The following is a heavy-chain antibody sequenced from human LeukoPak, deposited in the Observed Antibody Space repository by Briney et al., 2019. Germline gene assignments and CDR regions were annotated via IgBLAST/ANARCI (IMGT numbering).Heavy chain of an antibody. Sequence: GGSLRLSCAASGFTFSTYNMNWVRQPPGKGLEWVSSISSNSYYTHYADSVKGRFTISRDNAKNSLYLQMNSLRAEDMAVYYCARAFYYDIIGGEGMDVWGQGTTVTVSS. D-gene: IGHD3-22*01. V-gene: IGHV3-21*01. CDR3: ARAFYYDIIGGEGMDV. CDR2: ISSNSYYT. J-gene: IGHJ6*02. CDR1: GFTFSTYN.